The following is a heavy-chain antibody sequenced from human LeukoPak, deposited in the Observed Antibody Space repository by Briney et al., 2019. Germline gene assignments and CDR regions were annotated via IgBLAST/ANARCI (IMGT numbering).Heavy chain of an antibody. J-gene: IGHJ6*03. D-gene: IGHD2-15*01. V-gene: IGHV3-7*03. CDR2: IKEDGSIT. CDR1: GFTFRSYC. CDR3: EKAGYCSGAICYSPHHYYMDV. Sequence: GGSLRLSCAASGFTFRSYCMSWVRQAPGKGLEWVAGIKEDGSITYYADSVKGRFTISRDNAKNSLYLQMNSLRAEDTAVYYCEKAGYCSGAICYSPHHYYMDVWGKGTTVTVSS.